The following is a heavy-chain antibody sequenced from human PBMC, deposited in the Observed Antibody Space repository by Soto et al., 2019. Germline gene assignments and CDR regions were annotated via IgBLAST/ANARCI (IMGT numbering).Heavy chain of an antibody. CDR2: MNPNSGNT. CDR3: AKGTSIVAIIWELYYH. CDR1: GYTFTGYY. V-gene: IGHV1-8*02. D-gene: IGHD5-12*01. Sequence: ASVKASSKASGYTFTGYYMHWVRQATGQGLEWMGWMNPNSGNTGYAQKFQGRVTMTRNTSISTAYMELSSLRSEDTAVYYCAKGTSIVAIIWELYYH. J-gene: IGHJ6*01.